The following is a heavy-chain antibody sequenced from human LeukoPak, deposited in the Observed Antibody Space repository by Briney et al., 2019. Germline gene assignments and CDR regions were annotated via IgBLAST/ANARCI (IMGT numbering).Heavy chain of an antibody. CDR1: GYTFTGYY. Sequence: ASVKVSCKASGYTFTGYYMHWVRQAPGQGLEWMRWINPNSGGTNYAQKFQGRVTMTRDTSISTAYMELSRLRSDDTAVYYCARDLGFLEWFPYWGQGTLVTVSS. V-gene: IGHV1-2*02. CDR2: INPNSGGT. D-gene: IGHD3-3*02. J-gene: IGHJ4*02. CDR3: ARDLGFLEWFPY.